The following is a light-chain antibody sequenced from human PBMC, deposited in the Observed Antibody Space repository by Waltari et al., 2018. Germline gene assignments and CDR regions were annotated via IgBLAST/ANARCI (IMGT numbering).Light chain of an antibody. CDR2: GAS. CDR3: QQYSDWPLT. CDR1: QSVSSS. Sequence: EIVMTQSPGTLSVSPGERAPLSCRASQSVSSSLAWYQQKPGQAPRLLIYGASTRATGIPGRFSGSGSGTEFTLTISGLQSEDFAVYHCQQYSDWPLTFGQGTKVEI. J-gene: IGKJ1*01. V-gene: IGKV3-15*01.